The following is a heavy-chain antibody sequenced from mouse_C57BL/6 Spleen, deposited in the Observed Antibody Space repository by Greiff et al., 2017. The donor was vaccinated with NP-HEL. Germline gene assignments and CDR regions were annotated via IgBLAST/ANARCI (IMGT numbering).Heavy chain of an antibody. D-gene: IGHD1-2*01. CDR1: GYSITSGYG. J-gene: IGHJ2*01. V-gene: IGHV3-2*02. Sequence: EVQLQESGPGLVKPSQSLSLTCTVPGYSITSGYGWNWIRQFPGNKLEWMGYISYSGSTNYNPSLKRRISITRDTSKNQFFLQLNSVTTEDTATYYCARTARIKYWGQGTTLTVSS. CDR2: ISYSGST. CDR3: ARTARIKY.